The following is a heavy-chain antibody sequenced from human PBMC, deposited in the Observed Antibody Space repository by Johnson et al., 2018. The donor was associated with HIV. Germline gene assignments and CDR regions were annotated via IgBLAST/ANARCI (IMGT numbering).Heavy chain of an antibody. CDR2: IKQDGSEN. J-gene: IGHJ3*02. CDR3: ARLGIAAARGAFDI. V-gene: IGHV3-7*01. D-gene: IGHD6-13*01. Sequence: VQLVESGGGLVQPGGSLRLSCAASGFTFTGYWMSWVRQAPGKGLEWVATIKQDGSENYYVDSVKGRFTLSRDNAKNLLYLQMNNLGAKDTAVYYCARLGIAAARGAFDIWGQGTMVTVSS. CDR1: GFTFTGYW.